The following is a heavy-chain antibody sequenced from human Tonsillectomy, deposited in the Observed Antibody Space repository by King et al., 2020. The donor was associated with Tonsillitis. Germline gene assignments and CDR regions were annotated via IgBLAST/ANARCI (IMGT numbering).Heavy chain of an antibody. CDR2: INRNGGST. D-gene: IGHD3-10*01. Sequence: QLVQSGGGVVRPGGSLRLSCAASGFTFDDYGMSWVRQAPGKGLEWVAGINRNGGSTGYADSVKGRFTISRANAKNSLYLHMKSLRAEDTALYYCARGVSGPFGYWGQGTLVTVSS. CDR3: ARGVSGPFGY. V-gene: IGHV3-20*04. J-gene: IGHJ4*02. CDR1: GFTFDDYG.